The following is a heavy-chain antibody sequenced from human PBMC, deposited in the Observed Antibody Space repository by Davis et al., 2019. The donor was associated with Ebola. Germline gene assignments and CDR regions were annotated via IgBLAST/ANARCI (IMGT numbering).Heavy chain of an antibody. J-gene: IGHJ6*02. CDR3: AREVGAMGYYYGMDV. CDR1: GGSFSGYY. D-gene: IGHD1-26*01. V-gene: IGHV4-34*01. CDR2: INHSGST. Sequence: SETLSLTCAVYGGSFSGYYWSWIRQPPGKGLEWIGEINHSGSTNYNPSLKSRVTISVDTSKNQFSLKLSSVTAADTAVYYCAREVGAMGYYYGMDVWGQGTTVTVSS.